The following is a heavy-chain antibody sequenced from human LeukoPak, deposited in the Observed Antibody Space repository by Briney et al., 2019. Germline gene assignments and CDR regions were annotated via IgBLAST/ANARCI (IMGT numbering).Heavy chain of an antibody. CDR1: GDRVSSHTTA. Sequence: SQTLSLTCAISGDRVSSHTTAWNWIRQSPSRGPGWLGRTYCRSRWDNNYAESVKGRITISPDTSKNQFSLHLNSVTLEDTAIYYCARGDGYDFDYWGQGTLVTVSS. CDR3: ARGDGYDFDY. J-gene: IGHJ4*02. CDR2: TYCRSRWDN. V-gene: IGHV6-1*01. D-gene: IGHD5-24*01.